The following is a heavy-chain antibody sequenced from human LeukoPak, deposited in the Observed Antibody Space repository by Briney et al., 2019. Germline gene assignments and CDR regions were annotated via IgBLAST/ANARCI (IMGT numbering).Heavy chain of an antibody. CDR1: GRSFSGYY. V-gene: IGHV4-34*01. CDR3: ARPRLLYGSGPTLV. J-gene: IGHJ4*02. CDR2: INHSGST. Sequence: SETLSLTCAVDGRSFSGYYWSWIRQPPGKGLEWIGEINHSGSTNYNPSLKSRVTISVDTSKNQFSLKLSSVTAADTAVYYCARPRLLYGSGPTLVWGPGTLVTVSS. D-gene: IGHD3-10*01.